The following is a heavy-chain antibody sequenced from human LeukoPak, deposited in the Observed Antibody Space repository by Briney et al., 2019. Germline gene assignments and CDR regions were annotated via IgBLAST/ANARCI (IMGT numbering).Heavy chain of an antibody. Sequence: SETLSLTCTVSGGSISSSVYYWGWIRQPPGKGLEWIASIYYSGTTYYNPPLKSRVTISVDTSKKQLSLNLSSVTAADTAMYYCVKYSSSSGGFDPWGQGTLVTVSS. J-gene: IGHJ5*02. V-gene: IGHV4-39*07. CDR2: IYYSGTT. CDR1: GGSISSSVYY. CDR3: VKYSSSSGGFDP. D-gene: IGHD6-6*01.